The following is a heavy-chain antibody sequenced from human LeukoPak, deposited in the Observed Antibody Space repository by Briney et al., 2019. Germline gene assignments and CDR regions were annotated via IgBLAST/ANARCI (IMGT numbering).Heavy chain of an antibody. Sequence: PGGSLRLSCAASGFTFSSYAMPWVRQAPGKGLEWVAVISYDGSNKYYADSVKGRFTISRDNSKNTPYLQMNSLRAEDTAVYYCAREACPYRLCYYDSSGYSLNYYFDYWGQGTLVTVSS. CDR2: ISYDGSNK. D-gene: IGHD3-22*01. J-gene: IGHJ4*02. V-gene: IGHV3-30-3*01. CDR1: GFTFSSYA. CDR3: AREACPYRLCYYDSSGYSLNYYFDY.